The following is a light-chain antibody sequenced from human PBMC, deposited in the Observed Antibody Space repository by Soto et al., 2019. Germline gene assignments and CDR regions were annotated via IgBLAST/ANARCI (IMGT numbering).Light chain of an antibody. CDR2: QAS. Sequence: DIQMTQSPSTLSASVGDRVIITCRASQSISNWLAWYQQKPGRLPRLLIYQASTLESGVPSRFSGSGSGTEFTLTISSLQPDDFATYYCQQYNNYMWPFGQGPRVHIX. CDR3: QQYNNYMWP. J-gene: IGKJ1*01. CDR1: QSISNW. V-gene: IGKV1-5*03.